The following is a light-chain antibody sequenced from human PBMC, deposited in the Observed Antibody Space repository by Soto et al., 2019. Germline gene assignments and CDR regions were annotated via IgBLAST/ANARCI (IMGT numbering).Light chain of an antibody. J-gene: IGKJ4*01. CDR3: QQYNNWPRGLT. V-gene: IGKV3D-15*01. Sequence: EIVMTQSPATPSVSPGERATLSCRASQSVSSNLAWYQQKPGQAPRLLIYGASTRATGIPARFSGSGSGTEFTLTISSLQSEDFAVYYCQQYNNWPRGLTFGGGTKV. CDR2: GAS. CDR1: QSVSSN.